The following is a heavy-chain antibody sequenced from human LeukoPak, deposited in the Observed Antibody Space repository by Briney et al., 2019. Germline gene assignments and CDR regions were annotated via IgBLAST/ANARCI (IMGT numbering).Heavy chain of an antibody. CDR3: ARDLPELEIGFNYGVYMDV. V-gene: IGHV1-3*01. CDR2: INAGNGNT. CDR1: GYTFTSYA. J-gene: IGHJ6*03. Sequence: ASVKVSCKASGYTFTSYAMHWVRQAPGQRLEWMGWINAGNGNTKYSQKFQGRVTMTRDTSTSTVYMELSSLRSEDTAVYYCARDLPELEIGFNYGVYMDVWGKGTTVTVSS. D-gene: IGHD4-11*01.